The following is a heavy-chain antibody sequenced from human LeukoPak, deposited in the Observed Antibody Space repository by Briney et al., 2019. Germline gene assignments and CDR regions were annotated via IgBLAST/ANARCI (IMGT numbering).Heavy chain of an antibody. Sequence: ASVTVTCKASGGTFSSYAISWVRQAPGQGLEWMGRIIPILGIANYAQKFQGRVTITAGKSTSTAYMELSSLRSEDTAVYYCAGFGITMVRGVVDYWGQGTLVTVSS. D-gene: IGHD3-10*01. J-gene: IGHJ4*02. CDR3: AGFGITMVRGVVDY. CDR1: GGTFSSYA. CDR2: IIPILGIA. V-gene: IGHV1-69*04.